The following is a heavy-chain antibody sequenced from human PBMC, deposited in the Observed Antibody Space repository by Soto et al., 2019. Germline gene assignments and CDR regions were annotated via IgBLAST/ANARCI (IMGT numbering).Heavy chain of an antibody. CDR1: GFTFSSYA. CDR2: ITGSGGST. J-gene: IGHJ2*01. V-gene: IGHV3-23*01. CDR3: AKVGXXXXXYDHWYFDL. D-gene: IGHD3-16*01. Sequence: EVQLLESGGGLVQPGGSLRLSCAASGFTFSSYAMTWVRQAPGEGLEWVSAITGSGGSTNYVDSVKGRFTISRDNSKXXXXXXXXXXXXXXXXXXXCAKVGXXXXXYDHWYFDLWGRGTLVTVSS.